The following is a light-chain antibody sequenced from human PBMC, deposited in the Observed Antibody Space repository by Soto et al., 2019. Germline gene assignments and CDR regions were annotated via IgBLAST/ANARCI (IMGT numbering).Light chain of an antibody. CDR3: QQYNNWPPT. CDR1: QSVSSN. V-gene: IGKV3-15*01. J-gene: IGKJ5*01. CDR2: GSS. Sequence: EIVMTQSPATLSVSPGERATLSCRATQSVSSNLAWYQQKSGQAPRLLIYGSSTRATGIPARFSGSRSGTDFTLTISSLQSEDFAVYYCQQYNNWPPTFGQGTRLEIK.